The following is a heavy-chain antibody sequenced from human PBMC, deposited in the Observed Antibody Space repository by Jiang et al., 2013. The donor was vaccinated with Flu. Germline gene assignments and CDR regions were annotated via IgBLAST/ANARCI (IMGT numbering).Heavy chain of an antibody. CDR3: ARCSSRSGGSCYFDF. CDR1: GGSVSGYY. Sequence: PGLVKPSRTLSLTCTVSGGSVSGYYWSWIRQPPGKGLEWIGFIYYSGSTFYSPSLKSRVTMSVDTSKNQFSLNLSSVTAADTAVYYCARCSSRSGGSCYFDFWGQGTLVIVSS. CDR2: IYYSGST. J-gene: IGHJ4*02. V-gene: IGHV4-59*02. D-gene: IGHD2-15*01.